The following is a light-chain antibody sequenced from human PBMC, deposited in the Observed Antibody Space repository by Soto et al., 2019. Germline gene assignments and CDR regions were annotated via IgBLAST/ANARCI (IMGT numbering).Light chain of an antibody. CDR1: SSDVGGYNY. CDR3: SSYTSSSTLV. Sequence: QSALTQPASVSGSHGQSITISCTGTSSDVGGYNYVSWYQQHPGKAPKLMIYDVSNRPSGVSNRFSGSKSGNTASLTISGLQAEDEADYYCSSYTSSSTLVFGGGTKLTFL. V-gene: IGLV2-14*01. J-gene: IGLJ3*02. CDR2: DVS.